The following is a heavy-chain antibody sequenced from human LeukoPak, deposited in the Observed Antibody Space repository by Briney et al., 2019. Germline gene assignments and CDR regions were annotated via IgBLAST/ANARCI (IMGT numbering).Heavy chain of an antibody. CDR3: ASQLGDASDI. J-gene: IGHJ3*02. D-gene: IGHD6-13*01. Sequence: GGSLRLSCAASGFTFSSYGMHWVRQAPGKGLEWVAFIRYDGSNKYYADSVKGRFTISRDNGKNSLYLQMNSLRAEDTAVYYCASQLGDASDIWGQGTMVTVSS. V-gene: IGHV3-30*02. CDR1: GFTFSSYG. CDR2: IRYDGSNK.